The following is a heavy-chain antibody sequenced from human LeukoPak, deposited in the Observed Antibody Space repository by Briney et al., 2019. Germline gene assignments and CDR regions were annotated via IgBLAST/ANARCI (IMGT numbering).Heavy chain of an antibody. V-gene: IGHV3-30*19. D-gene: IGHD3-10*01. CDR3: ARDKGLDYGSGSYYNVGDY. Sequence: PGGSLRLSCAASGLTFSSYGMHWVRQAPGKGLEWVAVISYDGSNTYYADSVKGRFTISRDNSKNTLYLQMNSLRAEDTAVYYCARDKGLDYGSGSYYNVGDYWGQGTLVTVSS. CDR1: GLTFSSYG. CDR2: ISYDGSNT. J-gene: IGHJ4*02.